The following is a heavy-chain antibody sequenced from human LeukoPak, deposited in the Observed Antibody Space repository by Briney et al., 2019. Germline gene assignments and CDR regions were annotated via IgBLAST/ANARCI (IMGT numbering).Heavy chain of an antibody. CDR3: ARGRFLEWLLFDY. V-gene: IGHV4-39*07. D-gene: IGHD3-3*01. CDR1: GGSISSSSYY. CDR2: IYYSGST. Sequence: PSETLSLTCTVSGGSISSSSYYWGWIRQPPGKGLEWIGSIYYSGSTNYNPSLKSRVTISVDTSKNQFSLKLSSVTAADTAVYYCARGRFLEWLLFDYWGQGTLVTVSS. J-gene: IGHJ4*02.